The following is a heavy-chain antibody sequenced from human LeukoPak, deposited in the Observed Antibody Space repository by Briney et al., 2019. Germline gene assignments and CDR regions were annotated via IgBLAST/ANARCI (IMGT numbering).Heavy chain of an antibody. V-gene: IGHV4-38-2*02. CDR1: DFSISSDYY. CDR3: ARGRHTPINDFGLPD. Sequence: SETLSLTCSVSDFSISSDYYWAWIRQPPGKGLEWLGNFYHTGSIYYTPSLQSRVTISVDTSKHQFSLRLTAVTAADTAVYFCARGRHTPINDFGLPDWGQGTLVTVSS. CDR2: FYHTGSI. J-gene: IGHJ4*02. D-gene: IGHD4-17*01.